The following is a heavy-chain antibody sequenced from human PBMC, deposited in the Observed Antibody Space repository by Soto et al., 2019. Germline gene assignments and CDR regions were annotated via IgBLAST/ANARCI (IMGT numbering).Heavy chain of an antibody. J-gene: IGHJ6*03. D-gene: IGHD3-10*01. CDR1: GFTFSSYG. Sequence: GGSLRLSCAASGFTFSSYGMHWVRQAPGKGLEWVAVISYDGSNKYYADSVKGRFTNSKDNSKNKLYLQMNSLRAEDTAVYYCAKDGIYYYGSGSYYGYYYYYMDVWGKGTTVTVSS. CDR3: AKDGIYYYGSGSYYGYYYYYMDV. V-gene: IGHV3-30*18. CDR2: ISYDGSNK.